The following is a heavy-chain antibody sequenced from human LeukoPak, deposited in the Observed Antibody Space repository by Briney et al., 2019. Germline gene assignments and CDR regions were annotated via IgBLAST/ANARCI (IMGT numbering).Heavy chain of an antibody. CDR1: GYTFTGYY. CDR2: INPNSGGT. J-gene: IGHJ6*03. Sequence: VASVKVSCKASGYTFTGYYMHWVRQAPGQGLEWMGWINPNSGGTNYAQKFQGRGTMTRDTSISTAYMELSRLRSDDTAVYYCAREQLGYCSSTSCHPSRYYYYMDVWGKGTTVTVSS. CDR3: AREQLGYCSSTSCHPSRYYYYMDV. V-gene: IGHV1-2*02. D-gene: IGHD2-2*01.